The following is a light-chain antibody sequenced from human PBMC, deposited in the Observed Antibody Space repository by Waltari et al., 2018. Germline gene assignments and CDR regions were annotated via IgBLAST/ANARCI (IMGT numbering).Light chain of an antibody. CDR3: QQFDDPPLYT. CDR2: WAS. CDR1: QSVLYSHNNKNA. J-gene: IGKJ2*01. Sequence: DTVMTQSPDSLAVSLGERATINCKSSQSVLYSHNNKNAIAWYQQKPGQPPKLLIYWASTREAGVPDRISGSGSGTDFTLTINSLQAEDVAVYYCQQFDDPPLYTFGQGTKLEIK. V-gene: IGKV4-1*01.